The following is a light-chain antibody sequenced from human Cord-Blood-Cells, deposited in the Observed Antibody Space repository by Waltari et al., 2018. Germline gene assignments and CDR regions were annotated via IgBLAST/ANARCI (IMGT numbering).Light chain of an antibody. Sequence: QAVVTQEPSLTVSPGGTVTLTCGSSTGAVTSGHYPYWFQQKPGQAPRTLIYDTSNKHYWTPARFSGSLLGGKAALTLSGAQPEDEAEYYCLLSYSGALVVFGGGTKLTVL. CDR2: DTS. V-gene: IGLV7-46*01. CDR3: LLSYSGALVV. CDR1: TGAVTSGHY. J-gene: IGLJ2*01.